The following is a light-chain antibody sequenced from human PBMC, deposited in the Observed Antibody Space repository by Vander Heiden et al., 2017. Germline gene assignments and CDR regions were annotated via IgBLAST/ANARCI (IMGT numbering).Light chain of an antibody. Sequence: QSAPTQPASVSGSPGQSITISCTGTTSDVGLYNSVSWYQQHPGKAPKLMLYDVTSRPSGVSNRFSGSKSGNTASLTISGLQTEDEADYYCSSFKSGSTLVVFGGGTKLTVL. CDR1: TSDVGLYNS. CDR2: DVT. V-gene: IGLV2-14*03. J-gene: IGLJ2*01. CDR3: SSFKSGSTLVV.